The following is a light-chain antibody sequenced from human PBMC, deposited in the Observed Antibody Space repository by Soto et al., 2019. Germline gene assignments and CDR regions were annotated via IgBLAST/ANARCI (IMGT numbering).Light chain of an antibody. CDR3: QQHNNWPPYT. CDR2: GAS. V-gene: IGKV3-15*01. Sequence: EIVMTQSPATLSVSPGERATLSCRASKSVSSNLAWYQQKPGQAPRLLIYGASTRATGIPARFSGSGSGTEFTLTISSLQSEDFALYYCQQHNNWPPYTFGQGTKLEIK. J-gene: IGKJ2*01. CDR1: KSVSSN.